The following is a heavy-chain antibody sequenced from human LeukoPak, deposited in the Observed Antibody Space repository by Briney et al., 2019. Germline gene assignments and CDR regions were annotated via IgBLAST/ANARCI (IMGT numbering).Heavy chain of an antibody. D-gene: IGHD6-19*01. Sequence: RPSETLSLTCTVSGGSISSYYWSWIRQPPGKGLEWIGYIYYSGSTNYNPSLKSRVTISVDTSKNQFSLKLSSVTAADTAVYYCARFPGGIAVAGLDYWGQGTLVTVSS. CDR1: GGSISSYY. CDR2: IYYSGST. V-gene: IGHV4-59*08. J-gene: IGHJ4*02. CDR3: ARFPGGIAVAGLDY.